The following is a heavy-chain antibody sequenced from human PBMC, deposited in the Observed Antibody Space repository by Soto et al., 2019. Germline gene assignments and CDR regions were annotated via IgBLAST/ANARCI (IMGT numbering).Heavy chain of an antibody. CDR3: ARDSGSYADY. Sequence: GGSLRLSCAASGFTFSTFGMHWVRQAPGKGLEWVAVMWSEGSNKYYADSVKGRFTISRDNSKNTLYLQMDSLRVEDTAVYYCARDSGSYADYWGQGTLVTVSS. J-gene: IGHJ4*02. V-gene: IGHV3-33*01. CDR1: GFTFSTFG. D-gene: IGHD1-26*01. CDR2: MWSEGSNK.